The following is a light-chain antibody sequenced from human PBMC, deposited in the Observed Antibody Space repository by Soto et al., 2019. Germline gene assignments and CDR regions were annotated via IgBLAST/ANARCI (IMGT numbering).Light chain of an antibody. Sequence: EIVMTQSPATLSVSPGERATLSCRASQSISSNLAWYQQRPGQAPRLLLYGASTRATGIPARFSGSGSGTEFTLTISSLQSEDFAVYYWHCEGTIGQGTRVEIK. CDR2: GAS. CDR3: HCEGT. J-gene: IGKJ1*01. V-gene: IGKV3-15*01. CDR1: QSISSN.